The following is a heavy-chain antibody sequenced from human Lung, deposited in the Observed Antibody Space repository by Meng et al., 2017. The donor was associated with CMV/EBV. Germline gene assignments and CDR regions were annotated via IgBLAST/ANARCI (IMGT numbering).Heavy chain of an antibody. CDR1: GFTFSNAW. CDR3: TTGRIYCSSTSCHWGGMDV. J-gene: IGHJ6*02. D-gene: IGHD2-2*01. CDR2: IKSKTDGGTT. V-gene: IGHV3-15*01. Sequence: GESXKISCAASGFTFSNAWMSWVRQAPGKGLEWVGRIKSKTDGGTTDYAAPVKGRFTISRDDSKNTLYLQMNSLKTEDTAVYYCTTGRIYCSSTSCHWGGMDVWGQGXTVTVSS.